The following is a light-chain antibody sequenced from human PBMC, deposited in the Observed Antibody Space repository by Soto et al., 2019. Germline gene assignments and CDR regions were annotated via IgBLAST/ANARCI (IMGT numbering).Light chain of an antibody. V-gene: IGLV2-23*01. Sequence: QSALTQPASVSGSPGQSITISCTGTSNDVWSYNLVSWYQQHPGKAPKLMIYEGSKRPSGVSNRFSGSKSGNTASLTISGLQAEDEADYYCCSYAGSSTLVFGGGTKLTVL. CDR1: SNDVWSYNL. J-gene: IGLJ2*01. CDR2: EGS. CDR3: CSYAGSSTLV.